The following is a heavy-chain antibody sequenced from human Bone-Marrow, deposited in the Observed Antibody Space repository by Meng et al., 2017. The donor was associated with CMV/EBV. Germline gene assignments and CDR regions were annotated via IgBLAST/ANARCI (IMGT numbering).Heavy chain of an antibody. CDR1: GGSFSGYY. CDR2: INHSGST. D-gene: IGHD2-2*01. J-gene: IGHJ6*02. CDR3: ARQGPPRKVPPFGMDV. V-gene: IGHV4-34*01. Sequence: GTLRLSCAVYGGSFSGYYWSWIRQPPGKGLEWIGEINHSGSTNYNPSLKSRVTISVDTSKNQFSLKLSSVTAADTAVYYCARQGPPRKVPPFGMDVWGQGTTVTVSS.